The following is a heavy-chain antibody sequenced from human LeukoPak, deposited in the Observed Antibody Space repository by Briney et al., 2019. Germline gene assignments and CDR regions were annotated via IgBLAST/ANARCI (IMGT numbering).Heavy chain of an antibody. V-gene: IGHV1-2*02. CDR3: ARVYSPGDRRRYYFDY. CDR1: GYTFTGYY. Sequence: GASVKVSCKASGYTFTGYYMHWVRQAPGQGLEWMGWINPNSGGTNYAQKFQGRVTMTRDTSISTAYMELSRLRSDDTAVYYCARVYSPGDRRRYYFDYWGQGTLVTVSS. CDR2: INPNSGGT. D-gene: IGHD7-27*01. J-gene: IGHJ4*02.